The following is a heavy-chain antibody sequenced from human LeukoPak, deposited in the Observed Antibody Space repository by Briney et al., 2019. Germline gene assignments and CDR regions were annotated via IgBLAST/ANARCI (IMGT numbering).Heavy chain of an antibody. Sequence: SETLSLTCTVSGGSISSYYWSLIRQPPGKGLEWIGYIYDSGSTNYNPSLKSRVTISVDTSKNQFSLKLSSVTAADTAVYYCARGLPKRSPFGYWGQGTLVTVSS. D-gene: IGHD5-18*01. V-gene: IGHV4-59*08. J-gene: IGHJ4*02. CDR1: GGSISSYY. CDR3: ARGLPKRSPFGY. CDR2: IYDSGST.